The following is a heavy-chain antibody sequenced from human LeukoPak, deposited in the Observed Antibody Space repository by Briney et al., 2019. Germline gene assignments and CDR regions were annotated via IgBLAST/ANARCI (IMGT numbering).Heavy chain of an antibody. J-gene: IGHJ4*02. Sequence: GGSLRLPYAASGFTFSSYSMDWVRQAPGKGLEWVSSISSSSSYIYYADSVKGRFTISRDNAKNSLYLQMNSLRAEDTAVYYCARKVVAAQDYWGQGTLVTVSS. D-gene: IGHD2-15*01. CDR2: ISSSSSYI. V-gene: IGHV3-21*01. CDR1: GFTFSSYS. CDR3: ARKVVAAQDY.